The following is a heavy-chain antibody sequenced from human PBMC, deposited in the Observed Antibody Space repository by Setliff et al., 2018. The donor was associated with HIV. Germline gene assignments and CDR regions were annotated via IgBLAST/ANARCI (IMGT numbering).Heavy chain of an antibody. CDR3: ARLRSELGVFDY. J-gene: IGHJ4*02. CDR1: GGSLSPYY. Sequence: SETLSLTCAVSGGSLSPYYWTWVRQTPGKGLEWIGNIFYSGSNYYNPSLKSRVLISVDTSKNQFSLKLTSVTAADTAVYYCARLRSELGVFDYWVQGTLVTVSS. CDR2: IFYSGSN. V-gene: IGHV4-59*08. D-gene: IGHD1-26*01.